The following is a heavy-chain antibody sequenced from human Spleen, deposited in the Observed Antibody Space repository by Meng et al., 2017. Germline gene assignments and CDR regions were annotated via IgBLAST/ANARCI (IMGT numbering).Heavy chain of an antibody. J-gene: IGHJ4*02. Sequence: QVQLVQSGSELKKPGASVRVSCTASAYASGTYGISWVRQAPGQGLEWMGWFVNYGDTYPAPKFQGRVTMTTDTYTNTVFMELRSLTSDDTAVYYCASGTPGRSYCDYWGQGTLVTVSS. CDR3: ASGTPGRSYCDY. V-gene: IGHV1-18*01. CDR2: FVNYGDT. D-gene: IGHD2-15*01. CDR1: AYASGTYG.